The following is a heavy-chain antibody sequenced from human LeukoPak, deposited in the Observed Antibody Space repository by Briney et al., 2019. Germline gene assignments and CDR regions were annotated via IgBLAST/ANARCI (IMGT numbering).Heavy chain of an antibody. D-gene: IGHD2-15*01. Sequence: PGGSLRLSCAGSGYSFRSHSMNWVRQAPGKGLEWVANINQDGSEKYSVDSVTGRFTISRDNPKNSLYLQMNNLRAEDTAIYYCARDKEYCSGGSCYFGSSFDFWGQGTLDSVSS. J-gene: IGHJ4*02. CDR1: GYSFRSHS. CDR3: ARDKEYCSGGSCYFGSSFDF. CDR2: INQDGSEK. V-gene: IGHV3-7*01.